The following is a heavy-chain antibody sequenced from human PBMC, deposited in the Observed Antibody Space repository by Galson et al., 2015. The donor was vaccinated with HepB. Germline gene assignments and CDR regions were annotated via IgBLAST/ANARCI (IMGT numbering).Heavy chain of an antibody. Sequence: SRAEVKKPGESLRISCKGSGYSFTTYWIGWVRQMPGKGLEWMWIIYPSDSDTRYSPSCQCQVTISADKSITTAYLQWSSLKASDSAMYYCARGGYCSASSCSFDFWAREPWSASPQ. J-gene: IGHJ4*02. V-gene: IGHV5-51*03. CDR2: IYPSDSDT. CDR1: GYSFTTYW. D-gene: IGHD2-2*01. CDR3: ARGGYCSASSCSFDF.